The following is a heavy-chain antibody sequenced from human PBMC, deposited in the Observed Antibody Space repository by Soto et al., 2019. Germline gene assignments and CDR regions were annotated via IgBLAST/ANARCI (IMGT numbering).Heavy chain of an antibody. CDR1: GFTFGSYW. CDR2: TKVDGSEK. D-gene: IGHD3-10*01. CDR3: ARDRGWQTFDY. Sequence: EVQLAESGGGLVQPGGSLRLSCAASGFTFGSYWLSWVRQAPGKQLERVANTKVDGSEKYYVDSVRGRFIISRDNAENSLYLQMNSLRAEDTAVYYCARDRGWQTFDYWGQGTLVTVSS. J-gene: IGHJ4*02. V-gene: IGHV3-7*03.